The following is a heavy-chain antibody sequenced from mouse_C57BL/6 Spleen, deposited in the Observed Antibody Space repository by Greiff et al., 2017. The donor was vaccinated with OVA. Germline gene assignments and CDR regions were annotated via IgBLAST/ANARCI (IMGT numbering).Heavy chain of an antibody. CDR3: ARWDYGYDSYFDY. V-gene: IGHV1-69*01. CDR1: GYTFTSYW. J-gene: IGHJ2*01. Sequence: QVQLQQPGAELVMPGASVKLSCKASGYTFTSYWMHWVKQRPGQGLEWIGEIDPSDSYTNYNQKFKGKSTLTVDKSSSTAYMQLSSLTSEDSAVYYYARWDYGYDSYFDYWGQGTTLTVSS. D-gene: IGHD2-2*01. CDR2: IDPSDSYT.